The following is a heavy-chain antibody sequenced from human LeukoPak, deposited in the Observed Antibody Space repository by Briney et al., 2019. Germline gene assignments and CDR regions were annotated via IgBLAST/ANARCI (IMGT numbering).Heavy chain of an antibody. V-gene: IGHV3-74*01. Sequence: GGSLRLSCAASGFTFSSYWMHWVRQAPGKGLVWVSRINSDGSSTRYADSVKGRFTISRDNAKNTLYLQMNSLRAEDTAVYYCAKDLFGGDYDWFDPWGQGTLVTVSS. CDR2: INSDGSST. CDR1: GFTFSSYW. CDR3: AKDLFGGDYDWFDP. J-gene: IGHJ5*02. D-gene: IGHD4-17*01.